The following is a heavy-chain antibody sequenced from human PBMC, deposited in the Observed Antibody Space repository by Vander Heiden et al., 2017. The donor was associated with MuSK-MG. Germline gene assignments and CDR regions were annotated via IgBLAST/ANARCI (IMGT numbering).Heavy chain of an antibody. CDR1: GYTFTSYA. Sequence: QVQLVQSGAEVKKPGASVKVSCKASGYTFTSYAMHWVRQAPGQRLEWMGWINAGNGNTKYSQKFQGRVTITRDTSASTAYMELSSLRSEHTAVYYCARDGGSFWYYYGMDVWGDGSTVTVSS. CDR2: INAGNGNT. D-gene: IGHD1-26*01. V-gene: IGHV1-3*01. J-gene: IGHJ6*04. CDR3: ARDGGSFWYYYGMDV.